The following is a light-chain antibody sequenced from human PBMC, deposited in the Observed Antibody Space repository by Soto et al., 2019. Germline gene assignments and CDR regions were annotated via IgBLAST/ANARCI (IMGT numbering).Light chain of an antibody. CDR2: GNT. Sequence: QPVLTQPPSVSGAPGQRVTISCTWSSSNIGAGYDVHWYQQLPGTAPKILIYGNTNRPSGVPDRFSGSKSGTSASLAITGLQAEDEADYYCQSYDSSLSVNYVFGTGTKVTVL. J-gene: IGLJ1*01. CDR1: SSNIGAGYD. V-gene: IGLV1-40*01. CDR3: QSYDSSLSVNYV.